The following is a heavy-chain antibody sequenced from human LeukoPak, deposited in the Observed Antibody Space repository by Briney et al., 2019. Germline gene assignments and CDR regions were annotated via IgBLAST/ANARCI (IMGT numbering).Heavy chain of an antibody. CDR2: IIPIFGTA. D-gene: IGHD2-2*01. Sequence: SVKVSCKASGGTFSSYAISWVRQAPGQGLEWMGGIIPIFGTANYAQKFQGRVMITTDESTSTAYMELSSLRSEDTAVYYCARVLKVPAASAYHDAFDIWGQGTMVTVSS. J-gene: IGHJ3*02. CDR3: ARVLKVPAASAYHDAFDI. CDR1: GGTFSSYA. V-gene: IGHV1-69*05.